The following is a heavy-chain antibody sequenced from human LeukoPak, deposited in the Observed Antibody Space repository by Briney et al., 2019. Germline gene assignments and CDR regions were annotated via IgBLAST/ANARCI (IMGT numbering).Heavy chain of an antibody. J-gene: IGHJ4*02. CDR3: ATGLSGSYYVFDY. CDR2: FGPEDGET. V-gene: IGHV1-24*01. CDR1: GYTLTELS. D-gene: IGHD1-26*01. Sequence: GASVKVSCKVSGYTLTELSMHWVRQAPGKGLEWMGGFGPEDGETIYAQKFQGRVTMTEDTSTDTAYMELSSLRSEDTAVYYCATGLSGSYYVFDYWGQGTLVTVSS.